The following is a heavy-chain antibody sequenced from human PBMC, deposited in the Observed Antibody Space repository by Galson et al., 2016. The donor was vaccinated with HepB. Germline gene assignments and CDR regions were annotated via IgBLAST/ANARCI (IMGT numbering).Heavy chain of an antibody. CDR2: INPSRGST. CDR3: ARAASEIPRVISDS. V-gene: IGHV1-46*01. J-gene: IGHJ4*02. CDR1: GYIFTAHY. Sequence: SVKVSCKASGYIFTAHYMHWVRQAPGQGLEWMGIINPSRGSTSYTQKFHGRITVTSDSSTNTVYMELSSLTYEDTAVYFCARAASEIPRVISDSWGQGSLVIVSS. D-gene: IGHD2-21*01.